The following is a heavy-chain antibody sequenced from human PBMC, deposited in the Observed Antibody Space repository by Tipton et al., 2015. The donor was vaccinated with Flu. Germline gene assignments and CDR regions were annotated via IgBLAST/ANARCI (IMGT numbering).Heavy chain of an antibody. J-gene: IGHJ4*02. CDR1: DDSITYYY. CDR3: ARSTYYYGSGSSDY. CDR2: ISHSGRT. Sequence: TLSLTCTVSDDSITYYYWSWIRQPPGKGLEWIGCISHSGRTYYNPSLKSRVTISVDTAKNQFSQRLSSVTAADTAVYYCARSTYYYGSGSSDYWGQGTLVTVSS. D-gene: IGHD3-10*01. V-gene: IGHV4-59*08.